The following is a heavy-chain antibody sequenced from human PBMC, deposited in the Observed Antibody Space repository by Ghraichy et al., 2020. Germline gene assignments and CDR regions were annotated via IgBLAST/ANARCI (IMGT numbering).Heavy chain of an antibody. CDR2: LTNSGDTN. CDR1: GFTFSNFA. V-gene: IGHV3-23*01. CDR3: ATGHYPDS. J-gene: IGHJ4*02. Sequence: GGSLRLSCAVSGFTFSNFAMNWVRQAPGKGLEWVSGLTNSGDTNYYADSVKGRFTISRDPSNNTLFLHMDSLRADDTAVYHCATGHYPDSWGQGTLVTVSA.